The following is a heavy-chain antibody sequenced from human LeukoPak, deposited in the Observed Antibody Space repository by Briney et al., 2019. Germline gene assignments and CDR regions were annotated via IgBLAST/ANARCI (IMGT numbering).Heavy chain of an antibody. V-gene: IGHV4-59*01. CDR3: ARVASSGRWFDP. J-gene: IGHJ5*02. CDR2: IYYSGST. Sequence: SETLSLTCTVSGGSISSYSWDWIRQPPGKGLEWIGHIYYSGSTTYNPSLKSRVTISVGTSKNQFSLKLSSVTAADTAVYYCARVASSGRWFDPWGQGTLVTVSS. D-gene: IGHD1-26*01. CDR1: GGSISSYS.